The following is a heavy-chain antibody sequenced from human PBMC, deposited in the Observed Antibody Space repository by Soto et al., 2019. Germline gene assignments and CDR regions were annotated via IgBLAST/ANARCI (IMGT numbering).Heavy chain of an antibody. Sequence: EVQLVESGGGLEQPGGSLRLSCAASGFTFSSYEMNWVRQAPGKGLEWVSYISSSGSTIYYADSVKGRFTISRDNAKNSLYLQMNSPRTEDTAVYYCARMYSSSSSYYYGMAVWGQGTTVTVSS. V-gene: IGHV3-48*03. D-gene: IGHD6-6*01. CDR1: GFTFSSYE. CDR3: ARMYSSSSSYYYGMAV. J-gene: IGHJ6*02. CDR2: ISSSGSTI.